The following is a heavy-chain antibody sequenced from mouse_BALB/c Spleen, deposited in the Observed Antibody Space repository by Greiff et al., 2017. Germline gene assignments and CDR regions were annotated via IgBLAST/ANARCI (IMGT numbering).Heavy chain of an antibody. J-gene: IGHJ1*01. V-gene: IGHV6-6*02. CDR1: GFTFSNYW. CDR3: TRGRRGWYFDV. Sequence: EVKVVESGGGLVQPGGSMKLSCVASGFTFSNYWMNWVRQSPEKGLEWVAEIRLKSNNYATHYAESVKGRFTISRDDSKSSVYLQMNNLRAEDTGVYYCTRGRRGWYFDVWGAGTTVTVSS. CDR2: IRLKSNNYAT.